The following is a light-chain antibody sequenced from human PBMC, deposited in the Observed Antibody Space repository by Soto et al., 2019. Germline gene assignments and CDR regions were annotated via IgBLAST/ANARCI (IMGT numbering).Light chain of an antibody. Sequence: EIVLTQSPGTLSLSPGERATLSCRASHSGSSSYLAWYQQKPGQAPRLLIYGASSRATGIPDRFSGSGSGTDFTLTISRLEPEDFAVYYCEQYGSSPGTFGEGTKVEIK. V-gene: IGKV3-20*01. CDR1: HSGSSSY. CDR3: EQYGSSPGT. J-gene: IGKJ1*01. CDR2: GAS.